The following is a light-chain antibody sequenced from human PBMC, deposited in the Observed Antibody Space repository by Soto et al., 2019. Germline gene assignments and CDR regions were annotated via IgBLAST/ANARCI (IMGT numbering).Light chain of an antibody. CDR3: AAWDDSLSGYV. Sequence: QPVLTQPPSASGTPGQRVTISCSGSSSNIGSNYVYWYQQLPGTAPKLLIYRNNPRPSGVPDRFSGSKSGTSASLAISGLRSEDEADYYCAAWDDSLSGYVFGTGTKVTVL. CDR2: RNN. J-gene: IGLJ1*01. V-gene: IGLV1-47*01. CDR1: SSNIGSNY.